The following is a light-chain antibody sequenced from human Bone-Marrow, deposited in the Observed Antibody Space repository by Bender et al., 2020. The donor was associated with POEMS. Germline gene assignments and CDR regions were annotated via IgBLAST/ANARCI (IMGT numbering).Light chain of an antibody. CDR1: ISDVGAYNF. J-gene: IGLJ1*01. CDR3: SSYTRSSTQV. CDR2: DVH. V-gene: IGLV2-14*01. Sequence: QSALTQPASVSGSPGQSITLSCTGTISDVGAYNFVSWYQQPPGKAPKLIIYDVHNRPSGFSDRFSGSKSGNTASLTISGLQDEDGADYYCSSYTRSSTQVFGTGTQVTVL.